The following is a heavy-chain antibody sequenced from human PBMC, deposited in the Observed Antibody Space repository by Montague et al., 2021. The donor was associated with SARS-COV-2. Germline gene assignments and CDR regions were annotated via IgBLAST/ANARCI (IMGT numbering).Heavy chain of an antibody. Sequence: TLSLTCTVSGGSISSGNYYWSWIRQPAGKGLEWIGRIYTSGSTNYNPSLKSRVTISVDTSKNQFSLKLSSVTAADTAVYYCTREGYQVLWLDYYYYGMDVWGQGTPVAVSS. J-gene: IGHJ6*02. CDR2: IYTSGST. CDR3: TREGYQVLWLDYYYYGMDV. D-gene: IGHD2-2*01. CDR1: GGSISSGNYY. V-gene: IGHV4-61*02.